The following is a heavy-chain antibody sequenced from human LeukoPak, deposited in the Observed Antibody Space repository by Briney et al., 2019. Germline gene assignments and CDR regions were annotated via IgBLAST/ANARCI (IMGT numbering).Heavy chain of an antibody. Sequence: SVTVSCKASGGTFSSYAISWVRQAPGQGLEWMGGIIPIFGTANYAQKFQGRVTITADESTSTAYMELSSLRSEDTAVYYCARDHYDFWSGYSSSFDYWGQGTLVTVSS. CDR1: GGTFSSYA. CDR3: ARDHYDFWSGYSSSFDY. D-gene: IGHD3-3*01. CDR2: IIPIFGTA. J-gene: IGHJ4*02. V-gene: IGHV1-69*13.